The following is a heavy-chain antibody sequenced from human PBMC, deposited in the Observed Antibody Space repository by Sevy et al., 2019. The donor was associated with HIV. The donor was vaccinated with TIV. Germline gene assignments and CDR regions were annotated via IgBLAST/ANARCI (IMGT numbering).Heavy chain of an antibody. J-gene: IGHJ6*02. Sequence: GGSLRLSCAASGFTFSSYGMHWVRQAPGKGLEWVAVISYDGSNKYYADSVKGRFTISRDNSKNTLYLQMNSLRAEDTTVYYCAKDDGMEYYYGMDVWGQGTTVTVSS. CDR2: ISYDGSNK. CDR3: AKDDGMEYYYGMDV. D-gene: IGHD1-1*01. V-gene: IGHV3-30*18. CDR1: GFTFSSYG.